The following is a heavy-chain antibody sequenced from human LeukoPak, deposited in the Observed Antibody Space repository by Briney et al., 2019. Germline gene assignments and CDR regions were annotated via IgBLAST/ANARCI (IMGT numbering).Heavy chain of an antibody. J-gene: IGHJ4*02. V-gene: IGHV4-30-4*08. CDR3: ARLAYYDYVWGSYRPFDY. D-gene: IGHD3-16*02. CDR2: IYYSGST. Sequence: PSETLSLTCTVSGGSISSGDYYWSWIRQPPGKGLEWIGYIYYSGSTYYNPSLKSRVTISVDTSKNQFSLKLSSVTAADTAVYYCARLAYYDYVWGSYRPFDYWGQGTLVTVSS. CDR1: GGSISSGDYY.